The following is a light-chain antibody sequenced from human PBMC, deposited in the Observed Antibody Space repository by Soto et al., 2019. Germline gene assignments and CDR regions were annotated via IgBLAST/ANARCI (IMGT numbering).Light chain of an antibody. CDR2: GAS. V-gene: IGKV3-20*01. Sequence: IVLTQSPGTLSSSPGERATLSCRASQSVSTNNLAWYQQRPGQAPRLLIYGASTRANGIPDRFSGSGSGTDFTLTISRLEPEDLAVYYCQQYDNSVWTVGQGTKVDSK. J-gene: IGKJ1*01. CDR1: QSVSTNN. CDR3: QQYDNSVWT.